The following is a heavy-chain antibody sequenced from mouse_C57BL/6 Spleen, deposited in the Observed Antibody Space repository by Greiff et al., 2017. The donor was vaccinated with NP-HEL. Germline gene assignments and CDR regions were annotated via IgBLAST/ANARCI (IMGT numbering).Heavy chain of an antibody. J-gene: IGHJ3*01. Sequence: VQLQQPGAELVMPGASVKLSCKASGYTFTSYWMHWVKQRPGQGLEWIGEIDPSDSYTNYNQKFKGKSTLTVDKSSSTAYMQLSSLTSEDSAVYYCARGLRLRVAYWGQGTLVTVSA. D-gene: IGHD3-2*02. CDR1: GYTFTSYW. CDR2: IDPSDSYT. CDR3: ARGLRLRVAY. V-gene: IGHV1-69*01.